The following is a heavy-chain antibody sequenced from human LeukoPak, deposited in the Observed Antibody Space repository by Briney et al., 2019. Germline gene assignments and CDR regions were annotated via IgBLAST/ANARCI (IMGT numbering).Heavy chain of an antibody. V-gene: IGHV3-30*04. CDR1: GFTFSSYA. CDR3: ARDRSQEFDP. D-gene: IGHD3-10*01. Sequence: PGGSLRLSCAASGFTFSSYAMSWVRQAPGKGLEWVAVISSDGTNKDYADSVKGRFSISRDNSKNTFYLQMNRLRADDTAVYYCARDRSQEFDPWGQGTLVTVSS. J-gene: IGHJ5*02. CDR2: ISSDGTNK.